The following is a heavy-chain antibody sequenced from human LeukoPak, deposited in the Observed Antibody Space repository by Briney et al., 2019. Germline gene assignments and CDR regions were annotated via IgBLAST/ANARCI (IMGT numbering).Heavy chain of an antibody. V-gene: IGHV4-39*07. Sequence: SETLSLTCTVCGGSISGSTSYWGWLRQSPGKGLEWIGLRNYSGTPHSNPSFKSRVSNPIDTSRTQSSLKLSSWTAADTAFYYCSRYDSDTRVFAPGGQGTLVTIS. D-gene: IGHD3-10*01. CDR3: SRYDSDTRVFAP. CDR1: GGSISGSTSY. CDR2: RNYSGTP. J-gene: IGHJ5*02.